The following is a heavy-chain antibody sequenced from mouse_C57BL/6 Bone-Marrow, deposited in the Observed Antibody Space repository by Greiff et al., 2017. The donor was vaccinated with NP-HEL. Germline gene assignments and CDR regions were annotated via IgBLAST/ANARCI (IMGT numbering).Heavy chain of an antibody. D-gene: IGHD4-1*01. CDR3: TTDWDGDY. CDR1: GFNIKDDY. Sequence: VQLQQSGAELVRPGASVKLSCTASGFNIKDDYMHWVKQRPEQGLEWIGWIDPENGDTEYASKFQGQATITADNSASTAYLQHSSLTSKDTAVYYCTTDWDGDYWGQGTTLTVSS. J-gene: IGHJ2*01. V-gene: IGHV14-4*01. CDR2: IDPENGDT.